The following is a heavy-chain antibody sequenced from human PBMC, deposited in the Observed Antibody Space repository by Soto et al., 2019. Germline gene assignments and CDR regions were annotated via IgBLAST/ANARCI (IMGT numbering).Heavy chain of an antibody. V-gene: IGHV4-59*12. CDR1: GGSISSYY. J-gene: IGHJ5*02. D-gene: IGHD3-22*01. CDR2: IYYSGST. Sequence: SETLSLTCTVSGGSISSYYWSWIRQPPGKGLEWIGYIYYSGSTNYNPSLKSRVTISVDTSENQFSLKLTSVTAADTAMYYCGRARQYYDCEFDPWGQGTLVTVSS. CDR3: GRARQYYDCEFDP.